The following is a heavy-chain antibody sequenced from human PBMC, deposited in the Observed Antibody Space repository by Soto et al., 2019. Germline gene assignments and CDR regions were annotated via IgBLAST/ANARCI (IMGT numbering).Heavy chain of an antibody. CDR1: GFMFSAYA. J-gene: IGHJ4*01. Sequence: GGSLRLSCTASGFMFSAYAMLWVRQAPGKGLEWVAAMSYDGTNTYYADSLKGRFTISRDNSKNTLFLQMSSLTADDSAVYYCARDPSPYTSGWYGIDFWGLGTLVTVSS. V-gene: IGHV3-30-3*01. CDR3: ARDPSPYTSGWYGIDF. CDR2: MSYDGTNT. D-gene: IGHD6-19*01.